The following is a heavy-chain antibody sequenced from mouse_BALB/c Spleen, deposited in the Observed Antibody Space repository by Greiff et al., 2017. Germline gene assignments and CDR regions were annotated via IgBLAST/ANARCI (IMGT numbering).Heavy chain of an antibody. Sequence: QVQLQQSGAELAKPGASVKMSCKASGYTFTSYWMHWVKQRPGQGLEWIGYINPSTGYTEYNQKFKDKATLTADKSSSTAYMQLSSLTSEDSAVYYCARLSGGAFDYWGQGTTLTVSS. V-gene: IGHV1-7*01. J-gene: IGHJ2*01. D-gene: IGHD3-1*01. CDR3: ARLSGGAFDY. CDR2: INPSTGYT. CDR1: GYTFTSYW.